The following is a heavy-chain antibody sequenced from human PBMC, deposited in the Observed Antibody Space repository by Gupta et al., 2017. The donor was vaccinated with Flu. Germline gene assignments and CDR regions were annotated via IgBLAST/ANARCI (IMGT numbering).Heavy chain of an antibody. CDR2: LIPILGIA. D-gene: IGHD2-8*02. Sequence: QVQLVQSGAVVKKPESSVKVSCKASGGTFSSYTTSWVRQAPGQGLEWMGRLIPILGIANYAQKFQGRVTITADKSTSTAYMELSSLRSEDTAVYYCARDLLVVTPGAAFDIWGQGTMVTVSS. J-gene: IGHJ3*02. V-gene: IGHV1-69*08. CDR1: GGTFSSYT. CDR3: ARDLLVVTPGAAFDI.